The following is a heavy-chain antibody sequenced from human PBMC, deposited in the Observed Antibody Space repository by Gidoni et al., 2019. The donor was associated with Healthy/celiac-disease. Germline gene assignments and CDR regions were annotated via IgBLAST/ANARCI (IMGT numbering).Heavy chain of an antibody. Sequence: EVQLVDSGGGLVQPGRSLRLSCAASGFTFDAYAMHWVRQAPGKGLEWVSGISWNSGSIGYADSVKGRFTISRDNAKNSLYLQMNSLRAEDTALYYCAKDFSRWGYCSSTSCLYYFDYWGQGTLVTVSS. D-gene: IGHD2-2*01. CDR1: GFTFDAYA. CDR2: ISWNSGSI. CDR3: AKDFSRWGYCSSTSCLYYFDY. V-gene: IGHV3-9*01. J-gene: IGHJ4*02.